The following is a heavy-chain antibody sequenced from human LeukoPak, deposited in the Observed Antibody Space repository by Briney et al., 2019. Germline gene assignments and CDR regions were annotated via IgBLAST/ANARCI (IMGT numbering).Heavy chain of an antibody. J-gene: IGHJ6*01. CDR3: AKDAVNCSGTSCSYGMDV. CDR2: ISSSSSYI. V-gene: IGHV3-21*01. CDR1: GFTFSSYS. Sequence: GGSLRLSCAASGFTFSSYSMNWVRQAPGKGLEWVSSISSSSSYIYYADSVKGRFTISRDNAKNSLYLQMNSLRAEDTAVYSCAKDAVNCSGTSCSYGMDVWGQGTTVTVSS. D-gene: IGHD2-2*01.